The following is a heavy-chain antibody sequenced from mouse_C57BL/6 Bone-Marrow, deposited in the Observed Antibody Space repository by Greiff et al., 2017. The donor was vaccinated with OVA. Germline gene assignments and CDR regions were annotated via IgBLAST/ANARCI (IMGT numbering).Heavy chain of an antibody. V-gene: IGHV1-39*01. CDR2: INPNYGTT. D-gene: IGHD1-1*01. J-gene: IGHJ1*03. Sequence: EVQLQQSGPELVKPGASVKISCKASGYSFTDYNMNWVKQSNGKSLEWIGVINPNYGTTSYNQKFKGKATLTVDQSSSTAYMQLNSLTSEDSAVYYFAFYYGSSYMYFDVWGTGATVTVSS. CDR1: GYSFTDYN. CDR3: AFYYGSSYMYFDV.